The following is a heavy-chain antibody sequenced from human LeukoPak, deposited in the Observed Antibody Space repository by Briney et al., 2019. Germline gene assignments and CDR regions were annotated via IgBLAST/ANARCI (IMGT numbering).Heavy chain of an antibody. CDR2: ISYDGSNK. CDR1: GFTFSSYA. Sequence: AGSLTLSCEASGFTFSSYAMHWVRQAPGKGLEWVAVISYDGSNKYYADCVKGRFTIYRDNSKNTLYLQMNSLRAEDTAVYYCARDRGYGDSQREYYYYYYGMDVWRQGTTVTVSS. V-gene: IGHV3-30-3*01. D-gene: IGHD4-17*01. J-gene: IGHJ6*02. CDR3: ARDRGYGDSQREYYYYYYGMDV.